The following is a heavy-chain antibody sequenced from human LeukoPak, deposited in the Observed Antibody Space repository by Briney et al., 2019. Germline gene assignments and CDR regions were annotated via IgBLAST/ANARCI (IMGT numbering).Heavy chain of an antibody. D-gene: IGHD2-15*01. J-gene: IGHJ4*02. CDR1: GFTFSLYA. V-gene: IGHV3-30-3*01. CDR2: ISRDGTIK. Sequence: GGSLRLSCAASGFTFSLYAMHWVRQAPGKGLEWVAVISRDGTIKYYADYVKGRFTISRDNSKNTLYLQMDSLRPEDTAVFYCASRSGGFDYWGQGALVTISS. CDR3: ASRSGGFDY.